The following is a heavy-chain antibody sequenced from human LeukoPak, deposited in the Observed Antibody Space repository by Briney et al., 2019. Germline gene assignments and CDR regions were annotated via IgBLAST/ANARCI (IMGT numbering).Heavy chain of an antibody. J-gene: IGHJ4*02. CDR3: AMVKEG. V-gene: IGHV3-74*01. CDR2: INSDGRTT. D-gene: IGHD4-23*01. CDR1: GFTFSNNW. Sequence: GGSLRLSCAASGFTFSNNWMHWVRQAPGKGLVWVSRINSDGRTTTYADSVKGRFTISRDNAKNTLYLQMNSLRAEDTAVYYWAMVKEGWGQGTLVTVSS.